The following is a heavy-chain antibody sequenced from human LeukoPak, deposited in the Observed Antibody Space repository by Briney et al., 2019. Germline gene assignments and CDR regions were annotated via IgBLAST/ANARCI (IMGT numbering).Heavy chain of an antibody. CDR1: GYTFTSYG. D-gene: IGHD6-13*01. CDR3: ARYPLSYSSNWHYYFDY. Sequence: ASVKVSCKASGYTFTSYGVSWVRHAPGQGLERMGWISGSNGNTNNAQKVQGRVTMTTDTSTSTAYMELRSLRSDDTAVYYCARYPLSYSSNWHYYFDYWGQGTLLTVSS. CDR2: ISGSNGNT. J-gene: IGHJ4*02. V-gene: IGHV1-18*01.